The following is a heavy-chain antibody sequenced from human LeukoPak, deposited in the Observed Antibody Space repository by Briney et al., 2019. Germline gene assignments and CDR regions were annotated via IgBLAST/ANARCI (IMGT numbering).Heavy chain of an antibody. CDR2: IHYSGNT. D-gene: IGHD3-3*01. CDR1: GGSTSSSNYY. J-gene: IGHJ4*02. Sequence: PSETLSLTCTVSGGSTSSSNYYWGWIRQPPGKGLEWIGGIHYSGNTYYNPSLKSRVTISVDTSRNQFSLKLSSVTAADTAVYYCARLGAGPTYYDFWSGYSSFYFDYWGQGTLVTVSS. CDR3: ARLGAGPTYYDFWSGYSSFYFDY. V-gene: IGHV4-39*01.